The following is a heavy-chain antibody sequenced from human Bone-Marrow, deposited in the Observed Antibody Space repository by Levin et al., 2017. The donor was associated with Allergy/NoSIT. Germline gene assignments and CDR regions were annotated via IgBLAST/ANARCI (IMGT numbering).Heavy chain of an antibody. J-gene: IGHJ4*02. Sequence: KISCKASGGTFSSYAISWVRQAPGQGLEWMGGIIPIFGTANYAQKFQGRVTITADESTSTAYMELSSLRSEDTAVYYCAREGFSGGLGYYFDYWGQGTLVTVSS. V-gene: IGHV1-69*01. D-gene: IGHD3-16*01. CDR2: IIPIFGTA. CDR3: AREGFSGGLGYYFDY. CDR1: GGTFSSYA.